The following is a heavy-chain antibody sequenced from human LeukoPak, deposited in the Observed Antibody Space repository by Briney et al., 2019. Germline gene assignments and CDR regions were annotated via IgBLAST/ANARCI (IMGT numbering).Heavy chain of an antibody. CDR2: ISWNSVRI. D-gene: IGHD3-9*01. V-gene: IGHV3-9*01. Sequence: PGGSLRLSCAASGFTFDDYVMHWVRQAPGKGLEWVSGISWNSVRIGYADTVKGRFTISRDNAKKSLFLQMNSLRTEDTALYYCAKSRDLDYDILTGYYGPFDYWGQGTLVTVSS. CDR1: GFTFDDYV. CDR3: AKSRDLDYDILTGYYGPFDY. J-gene: IGHJ4*02.